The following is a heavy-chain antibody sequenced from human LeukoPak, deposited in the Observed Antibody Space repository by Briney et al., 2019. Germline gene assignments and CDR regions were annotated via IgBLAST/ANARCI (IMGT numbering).Heavy chain of an antibody. CDR3: ARSCRILDIVATIRARLGGNGFDI. CDR2: IYYTGDT. J-gene: IGHJ3*02. D-gene: IGHD5-12*01. Sequence: SETLSLTCTVSGDSVTNTRYYWGWIRQPPGKGLEWIGTIYYTGDTYYNPSLKSRVTISVDTSKNQFSLKLSSVTAADKAVYYCARSCRILDIVATIRARLGGNGFDIWGQGTMVTVSS. CDR1: GDSVTNTRYY. V-gene: IGHV4-39*07.